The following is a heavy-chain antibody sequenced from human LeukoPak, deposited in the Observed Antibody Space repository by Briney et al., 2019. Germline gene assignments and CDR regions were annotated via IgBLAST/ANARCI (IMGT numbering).Heavy chain of an antibody. CDR1: GYSISSGYY. Sequence: PSETLSFTCAVSGYSISSGYYWGWIRQPPGRGLEWIGSIYHSGSTYYNPSLKSRVTISVDTSKNQFSLKLSSVTAADTAVYYCASRVGATPYYYMDVWGKGTTVTVSS. CDR2: IYHSGST. V-gene: IGHV4-38-2*01. J-gene: IGHJ6*03. CDR3: ASRVGATPYYYMDV. D-gene: IGHD1-26*01.